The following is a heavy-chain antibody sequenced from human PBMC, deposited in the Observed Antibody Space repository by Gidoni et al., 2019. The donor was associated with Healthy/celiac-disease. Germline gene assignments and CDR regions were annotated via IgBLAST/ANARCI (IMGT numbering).Heavy chain of an antibody. CDR1: GFTFSAYY. Sequence: QVQLVESGGGLVKPGGSLRLSCPASGFTFSAYYMIWIRQAPGKGLEWVSYISSSGSTRYYADSVKGRFTISRDNAKNSLYLQMDSLRAEDTAVYYCARGQNDFWVGPYYFDYWGQGTLVTVSS. D-gene: IGHD3-3*01. CDR3: ARGQNDFWVGPYYFDY. CDR2: ISSSGSTR. V-gene: IGHV3-11*01. J-gene: IGHJ4*02.